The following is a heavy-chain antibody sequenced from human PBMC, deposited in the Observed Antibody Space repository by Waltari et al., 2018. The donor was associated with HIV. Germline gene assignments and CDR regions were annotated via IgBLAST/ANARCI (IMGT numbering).Heavy chain of an antibody. V-gene: IGHV1-69*12. Sequence: QVQLVLSGAEVKKPGSSVKVSCKASGCAFSSYALIRVRQAPAQGLEWMGGIIPIFGTANYAQKFQGRVTITADESTSTAYMELSSLRSEDTAVYYCARRSGYDWDYWGQGTLVTVSS. D-gene: IGHD5-12*01. CDR3: ARRSGYDWDY. CDR1: GCAFSSYA. CDR2: IIPIFGTA. J-gene: IGHJ4*02.